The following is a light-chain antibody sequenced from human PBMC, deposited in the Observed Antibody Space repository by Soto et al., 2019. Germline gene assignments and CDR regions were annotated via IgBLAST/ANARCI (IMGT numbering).Light chain of an antibody. CDR2: GAS. V-gene: IGKV3-20*01. CDR3: QQYGSSPWT. Sequence: EIVLTQSPGTLSLSPGERATLSCRASQSVSSSYLAWYQQKPGQAPRPLIYGASSRAIGIPDRFSGSGSGTVFTLTISRLEPVDFAVYYCQQYGSSPWTFGQGTKVDIK. J-gene: IGKJ1*01. CDR1: QSVSSSY.